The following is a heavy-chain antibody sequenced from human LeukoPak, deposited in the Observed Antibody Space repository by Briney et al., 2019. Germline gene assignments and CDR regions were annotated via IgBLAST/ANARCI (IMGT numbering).Heavy chain of an antibody. CDR2: ISSSSSYI. CDR1: GFTFDTYG. CDR3: ARVNAAAGSFYYYYMVV. Sequence: GGSLRLSCAASGFTFDTYGMHWVSQAPGKGLEWVSSISSSSSYIYYADSVKGRFTISRDNAKNLLYLQMNSLRAEDTAVYYCARVNAAAGSFYYYYMVVWGKGTTVTVSS. J-gene: IGHJ6*03. D-gene: IGHD6-13*01. V-gene: IGHV3-21*01.